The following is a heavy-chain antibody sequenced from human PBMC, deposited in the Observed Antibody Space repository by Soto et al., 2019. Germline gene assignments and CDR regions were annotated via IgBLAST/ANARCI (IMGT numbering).Heavy chain of an antibody. Sequence: PSETLSLTCTVSGGSICSGGYYWSWIRQHPGKGLEWIGYIYYSGSTYYNPSLKSRVTISVDTSKNQFSLKLSSVTAADTAVYYCASEPRLLGWFDPWGQGTLVTVSS. D-gene: IGHD3-3*02. CDR2: IYYSGST. CDR3: ASEPRLLGWFDP. V-gene: IGHV4-31*03. CDR1: GGSICSGGYY. J-gene: IGHJ5*02.